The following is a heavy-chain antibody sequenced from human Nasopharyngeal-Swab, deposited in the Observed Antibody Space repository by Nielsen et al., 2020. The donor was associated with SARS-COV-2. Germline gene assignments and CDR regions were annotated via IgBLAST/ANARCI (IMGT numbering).Heavy chain of an antibody. CDR2: IYYSGST. D-gene: IGHD3-10*01. Sequence: WIRQPPGQGLEWIGSIYYSGSTYYNPSLKSRVTRSVHTSKNHFSLTLSSVTAADTAVYYCARQGSGSYYSRGYYFDYWGQGTLVTVSS. CDR3: ARQGSGSYYSRGYYFDY. J-gene: IGHJ4*02. V-gene: IGHV4-39*01.